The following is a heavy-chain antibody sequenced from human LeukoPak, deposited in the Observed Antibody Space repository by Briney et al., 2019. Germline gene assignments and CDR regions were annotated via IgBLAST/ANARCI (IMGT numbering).Heavy chain of an antibody. J-gene: IGHJ3*02. Sequence: PGGSLRLSCAASGFTFSSFAMHWVRQAPGKGLEWVAVISYDGSNKYYADSMKGRFTISSDSSKNTVYLQMNSLRVEDTAVYYCARGEDIAVAIDAFEIWGQGTMVTVSS. D-gene: IGHD6-19*01. V-gene: IGHV3-30*04. CDR2: ISYDGSNK. CDR3: ARGEDIAVAIDAFEI. CDR1: GFTFSSFA.